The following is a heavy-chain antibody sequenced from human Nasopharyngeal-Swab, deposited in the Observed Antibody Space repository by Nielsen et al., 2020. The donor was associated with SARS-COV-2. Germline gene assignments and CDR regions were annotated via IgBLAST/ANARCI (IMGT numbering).Heavy chain of an antibody. V-gene: IGHV3-23*01. CDR1: GFTFSSYA. CDR2: IRGRASYP. Sequence: GESLKISCAASGFTFSSYAMSWVRQAPGKGLEWVSAIRGRASYPYYADSVKGRFTVSRHNSKNTLSLQMTSLRAEDTAVYYCAKDADLGPTSIDSWGQGTLVTVSS. D-gene: IGHD1-26*01. J-gene: IGHJ4*02. CDR3: AKDADLGPTSIDS.